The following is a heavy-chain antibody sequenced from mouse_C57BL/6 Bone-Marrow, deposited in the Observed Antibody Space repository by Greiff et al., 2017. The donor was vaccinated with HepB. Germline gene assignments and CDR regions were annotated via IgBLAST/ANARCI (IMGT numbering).Heavy chain of an antibody. D-gene: IGHD2-1*01. CDR2: IWGVGST. V-gene: IGHV2-6*01. CDR3: ARLYYGKRAMDY. J-gene: IGHJ4*01. Sequence: VMLVESGPGLVAPSQSLSITCTVSGFSLTSYGVDWVRQSPGKGLEWLGVIWGVGSTNYNSALKSRLSISKDNSKSQVFLKMNSLQTDDTAMYYCARLYYGKRAMDYWGQGTSVTVSS. CDR1: GFSLTSYG.